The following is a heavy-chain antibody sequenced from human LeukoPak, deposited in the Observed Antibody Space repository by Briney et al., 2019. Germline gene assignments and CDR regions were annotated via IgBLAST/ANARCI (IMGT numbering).Heavy chain of an antibody. D-gene: IGHD3-22*01. V-gene: IGHV7-4-1*02. J-gene: IGHJ4*02. CDR3: ARVDSSGYYRDIDY. CDR2: INTNTGNP. Sequence: GSVKVSCKASGYTFTSYAMNWVRQAPGQGLEWMGWINTNTGNPTYAQGFTGRFVFSLDTSVSTAYLQISSLKAEDTAVYYCARVDSSGYYRDIDYWGQGTLVTVSS. CDR1: GYTFTSYA.